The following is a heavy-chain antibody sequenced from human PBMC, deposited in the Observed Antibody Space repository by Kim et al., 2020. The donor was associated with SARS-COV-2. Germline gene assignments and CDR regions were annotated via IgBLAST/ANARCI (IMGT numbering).Heavy chain of an antibody. CDR3: ARAYYYGSGSYYNDYYYGMDV. V-gene: IGHV1-69*04. D-gene: IGHD3-10*01. CDR1: GGTFSSYA. CDR2: IIPILGIA. J-gene: IGHJ6*02. Sequence: SVKVSCKASGGTFSSYAISWVRQAPGHGLEWMGRIIPILGIANYAQKFRGRVTITADKSTSTAYMELSSLRSEDTAVYYCARAYYYGSGSYYNDYYYGMDVWGQGTTVTVSS.